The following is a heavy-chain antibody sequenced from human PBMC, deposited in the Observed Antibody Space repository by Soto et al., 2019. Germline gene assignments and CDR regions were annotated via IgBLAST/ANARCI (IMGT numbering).Heavy chain of an antibody. Sequence: GASVKVSCKASGYTFTSYDINWVRQATGQGLEWMGWMNPNSGNTGYAQKFQGRVTMTRNTSISTAYMELSSLRSEDTAVYYCARVLGYCSSTSCRDWYFDLWGRGTLVTVS. CDR1: GYTFTSYD. CDR3: ARVLGYCSSTSCRDWYFDL. V-gene: IGHV1-8*01. CDR2: MNPNSGNT. D-gene: IGHD2-2*01. J-gene: IGHJ2*01.